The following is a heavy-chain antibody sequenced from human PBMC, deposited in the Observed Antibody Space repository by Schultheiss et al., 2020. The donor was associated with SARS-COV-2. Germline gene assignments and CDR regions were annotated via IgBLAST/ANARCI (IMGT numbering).Heavy chain of an antibody. J-gene: IGHJ3*02. D-gene: IGHD6-13*01. CDR2: IIPILGIA. V-gene: IGHV1-69*02. CDR3: ARGIAAAGTDAFDI. CDR1: GGTFSSYT. Sequence: SVKVSCKASGGTFSSYTISWVRQAPGQGLEWMGRIIPILGIANYAQKFQGRVTITADKSTSTAYMELSSLRSEDTAVYYCARGIAAAGTDAFDIWGQGTMVTVSS.